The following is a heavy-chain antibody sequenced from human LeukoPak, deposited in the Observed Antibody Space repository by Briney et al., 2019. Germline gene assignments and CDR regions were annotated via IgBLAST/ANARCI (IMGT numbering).Heavy chain of an antibody. D-gene: IGHD3-16*02. Sequence: SETLSLTCTVSGDSISSSSYYWGWIRQPPGKGLEWIGSIYYSGSTYYNPSLKSRVTISVDTSNNQFSLKLSSVTAADTAVYYCVRLPEYYDYVWGSYRQTYFDYWGQGTLVTVSS. CDR1: GDSISSSSYY. V-gene: IGHV4-39*01. J-gene: IGHJ4*02. CDR2: IYYSGST. CDR3: VRLPEYYDYVWGSYRQTYFDY.